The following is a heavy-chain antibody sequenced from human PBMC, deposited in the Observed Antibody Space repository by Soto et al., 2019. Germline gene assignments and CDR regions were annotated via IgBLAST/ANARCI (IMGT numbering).Heavy chain of an antibody. CDR2: MNPNSGNT. CDR1: GYTFSNYD. V-gene: IGHV1-8*01. Sequence: QVQLVQSGAEVKKPGASVKVSRKASGYTFSNYDINWVRQATGQGLEWMGWMNPNSGNTGYAQKFQGRVTMTRSTSIGTAYMELSSLRYEDTAVYFCARGKWLDYWGQGTLVTVPS. J-gene: IGHJ4*02. D-gene: IGHD5-12*01. CDR3: ARGKWLDY.